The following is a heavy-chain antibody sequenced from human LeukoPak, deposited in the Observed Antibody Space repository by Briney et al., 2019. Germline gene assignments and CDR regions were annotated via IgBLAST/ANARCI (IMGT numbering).Heavy chain of an antibody. J-gene: IGHJ5*02. V-gene: IGHV3-48*04. D-gene: IGHD6-13*01. CDR3: AGSGISSSWYREDWFDP. CDR1: GFTFSSYS. CDR2: ISSSSSTI. Sequence: GGSLRLSCAASGFTFSSYSMNWVRQAPGKGLEWVSYISSSSSTIYYADSVKGRFTISRDNAKNSLYLQMNSLRAEDTAVYYCAGSGISSSWYREDWFDPWGQGTLVTVSS.